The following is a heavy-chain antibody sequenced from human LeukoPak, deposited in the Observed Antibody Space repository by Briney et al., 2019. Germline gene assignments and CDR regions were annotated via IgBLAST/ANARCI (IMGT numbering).Heavy chain of an antibody. CDR2: ISPYKGTT. J-gene: IGHJ4*02. V-gene: IGHV1-18*01. CDR3: ARANRGGSYYGGGYYFDY. Sequence: GASVKVSCKASGYSFLSHGISWVRQAPGQGLEWLGWISPYKGTTTYAQNLQGRVALTTDTSTGTAYMELRSLRSDDTAVYYCARANRGGSYYGGGYYFDYWGQGTLVTVSS. D-gene: IGHD1-26*01. CDR1: GYSFLSHG.